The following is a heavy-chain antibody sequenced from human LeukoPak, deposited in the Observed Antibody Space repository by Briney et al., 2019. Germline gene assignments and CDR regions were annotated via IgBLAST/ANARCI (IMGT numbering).Heavy chain of an antibody. D-gene: IGHD3-22*01. V-gene: IGHV1-2*02. J-gene: IGHJ4*02. Sequence: ASVKVSCKASGYTFTGYYMHWVRQAPGQGLEWMGWINPNSGGTNYAQKFQGRVTMTRDTSISPAYMGLSRLKSDDTAVYYYARDEGTYYYDSSGYYYNYGGQGTLLTVSS. CDR1: GYTFTGYY. CDR2: INPNSGGT. CDR3: ARDEGTYYYDSSGYYYNY.